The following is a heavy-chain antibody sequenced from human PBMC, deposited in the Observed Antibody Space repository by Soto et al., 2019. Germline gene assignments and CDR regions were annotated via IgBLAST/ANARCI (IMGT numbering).Heavy chain of an antibody. Sequence: QLQLQESGPGLVKPSETLTLTCTVSGDSISTSSFYWGWVRQPPGKGLEWIGNIHNSVRTNYNPSLQSRFTLTVLTTKNQFTLHLTSEIATNTSVNYWATVQGGRPGMEVAGTILWGLRSLVIISS. CDR2: IHNSVRT. CDR1: GDSISTSSFY. V-gene: IGHV4-39*01. D-gene: IGHD1-1*01. CDR3: ATVQGGRPGMEVAGTIL. J-gene: IGHJ4*02.